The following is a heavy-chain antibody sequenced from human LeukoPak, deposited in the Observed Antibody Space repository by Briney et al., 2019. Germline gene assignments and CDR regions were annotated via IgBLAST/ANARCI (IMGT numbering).Heavy chain of an antibody. D-gene: IGHD3-3*01. Sequence: PGGSLRLSCAASGFTFSSYGMHWVRQAPGQGLEWVAVISYDGSNKYYADSVKGRFTISRDNSKNTLYLQMNSLRAEDTAVYYCAKGRGRFLEWLSDAFDIWGQGTMVTVSS. CDR2: ISYDGSNK. CDR3: AKGRGRFLEWLSDAFDI. V-gene: IGHV3-30*18. CDR1: GFTFSSYG. J-gene: IGHJ3*02.